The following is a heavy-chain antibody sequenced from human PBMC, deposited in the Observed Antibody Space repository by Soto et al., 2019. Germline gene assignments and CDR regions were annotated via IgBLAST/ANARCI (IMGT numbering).Heavy chain of an antibody. J-gene: IGHJ4*02. CDR3: ARRDMLTGYVYFDY. Sequence: PGKSLKISCQASGYTFTKYWVAWVRQRPGQGLEWMGIIYPSDSDTRYSPSFQGQVTISADKSINTAYLQWSSLKASDSATYYCARRDMLTGYVYFDYWGQGTLVTVSS. CDR2: IYPSDSDT. D-gene: IGHD3-9*01. CDR1: GYTFTKYW. V-gene: IGHV5-51*03.